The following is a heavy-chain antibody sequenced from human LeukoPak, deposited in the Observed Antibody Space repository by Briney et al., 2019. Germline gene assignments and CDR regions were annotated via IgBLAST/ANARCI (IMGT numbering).Heavy chain of an antibody. V-gene: IGHV1-46*01. CDR3: ARDQEAFDY. CDR2: IYPRDGST. J-gene: IGHJ4*02. Sequence: ASVTVSCKASGYTFTGYYMHWVRQAPGQGLEWMGMIYPRDGSTSYAQKFQGRVTVTRDTSTSTVHTELSGLRSEDTAVYYCARDQEAFDYWGQGTLVTVSS. CDR1: GYTFTGYY.